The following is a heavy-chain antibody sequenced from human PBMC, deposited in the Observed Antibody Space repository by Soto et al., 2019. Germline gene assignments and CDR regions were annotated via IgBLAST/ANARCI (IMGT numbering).Heavy chain of an antibody. CDR2: ISGSGGST. Sequence: QPGGSLRLSCAASGFTFSSYAMSWVRQAPGKGLEWVSAISGSGGSTYYADSVKGRFTISRDSAKTSLFLQMNSLRAEDTAVYFCAKDQTDVTLFDYWGQGTLVTVSS. D-gene: IGHD2-21*02. V-gene: IGHV3-23*01. CDR1: GFTFSSYA. CDR3: AKDQTDVTLFDY. J-gene: IGHJ4*02.